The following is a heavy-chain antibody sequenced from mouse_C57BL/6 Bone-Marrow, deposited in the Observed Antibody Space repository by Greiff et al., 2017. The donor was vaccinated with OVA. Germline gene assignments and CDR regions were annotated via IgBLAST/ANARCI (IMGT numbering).Heavy chain of an antibody. Sequence: VQLQESGAELARPGASVKLSCKASGYTFTSYGISWVKQRTGQGLEWIGEIYPRSGNTYYNEKFKGKATLTADKASSTAYMELRSLTSEDSAVYFCARRIYYYSSSRYFDYWGQGTTLTVSS. CDR1: GYTFTSYG. D-gene: IGHD1-1*01. CDR3: ARRIYYYSSSRYFDY. CDR2: IYPRSGNT. V-gene: IGHV1-81*01. J-gene: IGHJ2*01.